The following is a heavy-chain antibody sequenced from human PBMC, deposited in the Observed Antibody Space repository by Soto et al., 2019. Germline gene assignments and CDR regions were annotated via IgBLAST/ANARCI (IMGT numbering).Heavy chain of an antibody. CDR1: GFPFSSYG. CDR3: ASSIN. CDR2: IWYDGSNK. Sequence: PGGSLRLSCAASGFPFSSYGMHWVRQAPGKGLDWVAVIWYDGSNKDYADSVKGRFTISRDNSKNTLFLEMNNLRVDDTAVYYCASSINWGQWTLVTVSS. J-gene: IGHJ1*01. V-gene: IGHV3-33*01.